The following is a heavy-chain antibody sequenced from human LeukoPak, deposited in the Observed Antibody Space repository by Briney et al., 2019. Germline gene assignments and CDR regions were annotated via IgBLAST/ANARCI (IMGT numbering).Heavy chain of an antibody. Sequence: PSETLSLTCTVSGGSISSSSYYWGWIRQPPGKGLEWIGSIYYSGSTYYNPSLKSRVTISVDTSKNQFSLRLSSVTAADTAVYYCARHFTSAASHRAFDSWGQGTLVTVSS. CDR3: ARHFTSAASHRAFDS. J-gene: IGHJ4*02. D-gene: IGHD6-13*01. V-gene: IGHV4-39*01. CDR2: IYYSGST. CDR1: GGSISSSSYY.